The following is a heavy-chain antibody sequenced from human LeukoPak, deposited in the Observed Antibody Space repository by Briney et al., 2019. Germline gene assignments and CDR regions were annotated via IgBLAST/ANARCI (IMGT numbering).Heavy chain of an antibody. CDR1: GYTLTELS. D-gene: IGHD1-26*01. V-gene: IGHV1-24*01. CDR2: FDPEDGET. CDR3: ATLPRFGSYPYYFDY. Sequence: ASVKVSCKVSGYTLTELSMHWVRQAPGKGLEWMGGFDPEDGETIYAQKFQGRVTMTEDTSTDTAYMELSSLRSEDTAVYYCATLPRFGSYPYYFDYWGQGTLVTVSS. J-gene: IGHJ4*02.